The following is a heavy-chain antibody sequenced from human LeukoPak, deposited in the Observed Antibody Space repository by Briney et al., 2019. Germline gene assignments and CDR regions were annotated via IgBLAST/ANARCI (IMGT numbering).Heavy chain of an antibody. Sequence: PSETLSLTCTVSGGSMNTYYWTRIRQTAGGGLEWIGQVHSSVGTTYNPSLRSRVSLSLDTSKNHFSLRLASVTAADTAVYFCARERDHGYSYGHVLDFWGQGIPVTVSS. CDR2: VHSSVGT. J-gene: IGHJ4*02. D-gene: IGHD5-18*01. V-gene: IGHV4-4*07. CDR1: GGSMNTYY. CDR3: ARERDHGYSYGHVLDF.